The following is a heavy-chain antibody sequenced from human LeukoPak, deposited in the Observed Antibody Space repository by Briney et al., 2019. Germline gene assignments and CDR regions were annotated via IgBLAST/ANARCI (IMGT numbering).Heavy chain of an antibody. CDR1: GFTFRSYG. CDR2: IWYDGSNK. CDR3: ARDRDYSSSWLDY. Sequence: PGGSLRLSCAASGFTFRSYGMHWVRQAPGKGLEWGAVIWYDGSNKYYADSVKGRFTISRDNSKNTLYLQMNSLRAEDTAVYYCARDRDYSSSWLDYWGQGTLVTVSS. J-gene: IGHJ4*02. V-gene: IGHV3-33*01. D-gene: IGHD6-13*01.